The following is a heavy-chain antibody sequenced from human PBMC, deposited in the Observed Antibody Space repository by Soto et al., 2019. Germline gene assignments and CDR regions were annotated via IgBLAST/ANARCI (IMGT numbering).Heavy chain of an antibody. Sequence: SETLSLTCAVYGGSFSGYYWSWIRQPPGKGLEWIGEINHSGSTNYNPSLKSRVTISVDTSKNQFSLKLSSVTAADTAVYYCARENGENFDYWGQGTLVTVSS. CDR1: GGSFSGYY. V-gene: IGHV4-34*01. J-gene: IGHJ4*02. D-gene: IGHD3-10*01. CDR2: INHSGST. CDR3: ARENGENFDY.